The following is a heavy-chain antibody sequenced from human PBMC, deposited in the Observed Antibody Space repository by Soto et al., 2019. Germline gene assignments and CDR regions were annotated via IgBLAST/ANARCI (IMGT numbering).Heavy chain of an antibody. Sequence: QVQLVESGGGVVQPGRSLRLSCAASGFTFSSYGMHWVRQAPGKGLEWVAVISYDGSNKYYADSVKGRFTISRDNSKNTLYLQMNSLRAEETAVYYCAKDGGGPYCSGGSCYSNYYGMDVWGQGTTVTVSS. CDR1: GFTFSSYG. D-gene: IGHD2-15*01. CDR2: ISYDGSNK. CDR3: AKDGGGPYCSGGSCYSNYYGMDV. V-gene: IGHV3-30*18. J-gene: IGHJ6*02.